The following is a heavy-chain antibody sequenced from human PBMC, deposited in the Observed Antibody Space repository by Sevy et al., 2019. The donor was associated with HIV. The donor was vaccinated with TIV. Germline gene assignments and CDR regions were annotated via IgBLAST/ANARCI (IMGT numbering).Heavy chain of an antibody. V-gene: IGHV1-2*06. Sequence: ASVKVSCKASGYTFTGYYMHWVRQAPGQGLEWMGRMKPNSGGTNCAQKFQGRVTMTRDTSISTAYMGLARRRSDDTAVYYCARAVGYCSSTSCYAGHYYYGMDVWGQGTTVTVSS. CDR3: ARAVGYCSSTSCYAGHYYYGMDV. CDR1: GYTFTGYY. CDR2: MKPNSGGT. D-gene: IGHD2-2*01. J-gene: IGHJ6*02.